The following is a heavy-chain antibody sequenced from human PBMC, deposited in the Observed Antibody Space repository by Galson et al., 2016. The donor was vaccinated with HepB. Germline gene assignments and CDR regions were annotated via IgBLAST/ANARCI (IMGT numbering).Heavy chain of an antibody. CDR1: GFTFRSYA. CDR3: GRWYYDAS. V-gene: IGHV3-23*01. J-gene: IGHJ3*01. CDR2: IDNSAGST. D-gene: IGHD3-16*01. Sequence: CAASGFTFRSYAMNWVRQAPGQGLQWVSAIDNSAGSTYYADSVKGRFTISRDNSKNTLYLQMNSLRAEDTAIYYCGRWYYDASWGQGTMVTVS.